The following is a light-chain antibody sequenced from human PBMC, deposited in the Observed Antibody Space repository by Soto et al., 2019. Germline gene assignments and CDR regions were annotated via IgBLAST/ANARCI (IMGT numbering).Light chain of an antibody. CDR1: HTNIGTKT. V-gene: IGLV1-44*01. J-gene: IGLJ1*01. CDR3: AAWDDSLNGL. Sequence: PASTSGGAGQELTNSCSGSHTNIGTKTVNWYQQFPGTAPKLLIYSNNQRPSGVPDRFSGSKSGTSASLAISGLQSEDEADYYCAAWDDSLNGLFGTGTKVTVL. CDR2: SNN.